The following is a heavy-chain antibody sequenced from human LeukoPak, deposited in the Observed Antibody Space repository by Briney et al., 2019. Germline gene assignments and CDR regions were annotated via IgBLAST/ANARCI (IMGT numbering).Heavy chain of an antibody. D-gene: IGHD2-21*01. Sequence: SVKVSCKASGGTFSSYAISWVRQAPGQGLEWMGGIIPIFGTANYAQKFQGRVTITTDESTSTAYMELRSLRSEDTAVYYCASGAISDYYYMDVWGKGTTVTVSS. V-gene: IGHV1-69*05. CDR2: IIPIFGTA. CDR3: ASGAISDYYYMDV. J-gene: IGHJ6*03. CDR1: GGTFSSYA.